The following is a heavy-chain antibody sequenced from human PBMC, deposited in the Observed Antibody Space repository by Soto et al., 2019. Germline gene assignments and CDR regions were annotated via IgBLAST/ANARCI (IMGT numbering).Heavy chain of an antibody. CDR3: ARSIRGPRRFNGMDV. D-gene: IGHD1-20*01. J-gene: IGHJ6*02. CDR1: GFSLTSPGMC. Sequence: SGPTLVNPTETLTLTCTFSGFSLTSPGMCVSWIRQSPGKALEWLALIERDDDDKYYSTSLKTRLTISKDTRKKQVVLTMANMEPADTATYYCARSIRGPRRFNGMDVWGQGTTVTVSS. V-gene: IGHV2-70*13. CDR2: IERDDDDK.